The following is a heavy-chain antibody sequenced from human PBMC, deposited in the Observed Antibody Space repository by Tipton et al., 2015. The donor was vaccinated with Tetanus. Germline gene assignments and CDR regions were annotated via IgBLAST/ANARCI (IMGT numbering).Heavy chain of an antibody. V-gene: IGHV1-69*01. CDR1: GVSFSTFS. CDR2: IIPASGAT. Sequence: QSGAEVKEPGSSMRVSCKTSGVSFSTFSLNWVRQAPGQGLEWMGGIIPASGATNYAHKFQGRVTMTADASTTTVHMELSNLRSDDTAVYYCARVQEQRIYYYGMDVWGQGTTVTVSS. D-gene: IGHD6-25*01. CDR3: ARVQEQRIYYYGMDV. J-gene: IGHJ6*02.